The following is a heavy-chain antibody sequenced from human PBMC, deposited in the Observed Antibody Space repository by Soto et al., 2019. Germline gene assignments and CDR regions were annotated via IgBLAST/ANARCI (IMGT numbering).Heavy chain of an antibody. CDR2: ISSSSSYI. CDR3: AREGYSYGTGYYYGMDV. V-gene: IGHV3-21*01. J-gene: IGHJ6*02. CDR1: GFTFSSYS. D-gene: IGHD5-18*01. Sequence: PVGSLRLSCAASGFTFSSYSMNWVRQAPGKGLEWVSSISSSSSYIYYADSVKGRFTISRDNAKNSLYLQMNSLRAEDTAVYYCAREGYSYGTGYYYGMDVWGQGTTVTVSS.